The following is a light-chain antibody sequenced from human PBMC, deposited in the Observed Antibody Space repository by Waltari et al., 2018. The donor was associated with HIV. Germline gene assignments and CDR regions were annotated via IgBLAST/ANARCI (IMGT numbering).Light chain of an antibody. J-gene: IGLJ1*01. CDR1: SSNIGAGYD. Sequence: QSVLTQPPSVSGAPGQRVTISCTGSSSNIGAGYDVNWYQQLPGTAPKLLIYNNSNRPSGVPDRFSGSESGTSASLAITGLQAEDEADYYCQSYDSSLSGSDVFGTGTKVTVL. CDR2: NNS. V-gene: IGLV1-40*01. CDR3: QSYDSSLSGSDV.